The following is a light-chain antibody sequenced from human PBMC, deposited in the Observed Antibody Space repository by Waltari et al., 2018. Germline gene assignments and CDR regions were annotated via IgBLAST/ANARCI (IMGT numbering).Light chain of an antibody. CDR1: SGSVAFPHY. CDR2: STN. V-gene: IGLV8-61*01. Sequence: QTVVTQDPSFSVSPGGTVTLTCGLTSGSVAFPHYPSWYQQTPGQPPRRLIYSTNTRSSGVPDRFAGSILGDKAALTITGAQADDEAAYYCVLYMSRDILFGGGTKLTVL. CDR3: VLYMSRDIL. J-gene: IGLJ3*02.